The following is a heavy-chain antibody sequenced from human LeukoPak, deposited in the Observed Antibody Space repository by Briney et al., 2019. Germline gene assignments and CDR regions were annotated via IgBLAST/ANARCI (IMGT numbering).Heavy chain of an antibody. V-gene: IGHV4-61*08. CDR3: ARDQAAAGYYYYYYGMDV. CDR1: GGSISSGDYY. D-gene: IGHD6-13*01. Sequence: SETLSLTCTVSGGSISSGDYYWSWIRQPPGKGLEWIGYIYYSGSTNYNPSLKSRVTISVDTSKNQFSLKLSSVTAADTAVYYCARDQAAAGYYYYYYGMDVWGQGTTVTVSS. CDR2: IYYSGST. J-gene: IGHJ6*02.